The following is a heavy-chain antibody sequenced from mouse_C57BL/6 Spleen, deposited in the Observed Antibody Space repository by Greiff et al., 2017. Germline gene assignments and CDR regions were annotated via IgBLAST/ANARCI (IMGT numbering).Heavy chain of an antibody. CDR2: IYPGDGDT. CDR3: AKGLDYYGSSYGYFDV. Sequence: QVHVKQSGAELVKPGASVKISCKASGYAFSSYWMNWVKQRPGKGLEWIGQIYPGDGDTNYNGKFKGKATLTADKSSSTAYMQLSSLTSEDSAVYFCAKGLDYYGSSYGYFDVWGTGTTVTVSS. D-gene: IGHD1-1*01. V-gene: IGHV1-80*01. J-gene: IGHJ1*03. CDR1: GYAFSSYW.